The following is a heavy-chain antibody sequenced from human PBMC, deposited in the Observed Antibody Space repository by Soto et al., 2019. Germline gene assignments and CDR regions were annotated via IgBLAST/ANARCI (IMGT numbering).Heavy chain of an antibody. D-gene: IGHD6-19*01. CDR1: GGTFSSYA. CDR3: ARDRRGAVAGTYLFDY. Sequence: QVQLVQSGAEVKKPGSSVKVSCKASGGTFSSYAISWVRQAPGQGLEWMGGIIPIFGTANYAQKFQGRVTITADESTSTAYMELGSLRSEDTAVYYCARDRRGAVAGTYLFDYWGQGTLVTVSS. CDR2: IIPIFGTA. J-gene: IGHJ4*02. V-gene: IGHV1-69*12.